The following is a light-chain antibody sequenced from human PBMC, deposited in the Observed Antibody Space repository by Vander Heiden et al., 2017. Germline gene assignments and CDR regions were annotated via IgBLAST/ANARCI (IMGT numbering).Light chain of an antibody. V-gene: IGKV3-15*01. CDR3: QQDYNWPRLT. CDR2: GAS. J-gene: IGKJ4*01. CDR1: PSVSSN. Sequence: EIVMTQSPATLSVSPGERATLSCRASPSVSSNLAWYQQKPGQVLRLLISGASTRATGPPARFSGPGPGTEFTLTISSLQSEDFAVYYCQQDYNWPRLTFGAGTKVEIK.